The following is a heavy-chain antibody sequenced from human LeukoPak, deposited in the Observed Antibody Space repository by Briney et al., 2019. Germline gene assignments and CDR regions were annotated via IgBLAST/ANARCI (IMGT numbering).Heavy chain of an antibody. CDR2: IYYSGST. CDR3: ARGAHYYDSSGYLMPLNY. CDR1: GGSISSYY. J-gene: IGHJ4*02. V-gene: IGHV4-59*01. Sequence: SETLSLTCTVSGGSISSYYWSWIRQPPGKGLEWIGYIYYSGSTNCNPSLKSRVTISVDTSKNQFSLELSSVTAADTAVYYCARGAHYYDSSGYLMPLNYWGQGTLVTVSS. D-gene: IGHD3-22*01.